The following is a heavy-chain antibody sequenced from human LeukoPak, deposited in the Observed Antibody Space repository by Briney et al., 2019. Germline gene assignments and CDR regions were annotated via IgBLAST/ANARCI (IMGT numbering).Heavy chain of an antibody. CDR2: VYHSGST. V-gene: IGHV4-39*01. J-gene: IGHJ4*02. Sequence: PSETLSLTCRVSGASISNLKYYWGWVRQPPGKGLEWIGSVYHSGSTNYNPSLESRVAISVDTSNNNFSLKVYAVTAADTAVYFCARQSSGFHIFTGYYSTNFDSWGQGSLVVVSS. CDR1: GASISNLKYY. D-gene: IGHD3-9*01. CDR3: ARQSSGFHIFTGYYSTNFDS.